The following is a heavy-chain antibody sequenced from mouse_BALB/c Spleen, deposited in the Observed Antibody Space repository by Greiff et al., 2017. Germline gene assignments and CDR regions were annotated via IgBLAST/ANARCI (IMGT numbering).Heavy chain of an antibody. V-gene: IGHV1-7*01. CDR1: GYTFTSYW. CDR2: INPSTGYT. D-gene: IGHD4-1*02. Sequence: QVQLKESGAELAKPGASVKMSCKASGYTFTSYWMHWVKQRPGQGLEWIGYINPSTGYTEYNQKFKDKATLTADKSSSTAYMQLSSLTSEDSAVYYCARSQLGLAWFAYWGQGTLVTVSA. J-gene: IGHJ3*01. CDR3: ARSQLGLAWFAY.